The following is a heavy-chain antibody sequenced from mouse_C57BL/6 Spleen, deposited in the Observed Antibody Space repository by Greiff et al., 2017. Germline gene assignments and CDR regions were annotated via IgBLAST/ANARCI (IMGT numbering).Heavy chain of an antibody. CDR3: AREGATVVAGAMDY. J-gene: IGHJ4*01. V-gene: IGHV1-75*01. CDR2: IFPGSGST. D-gene: IGHD1-1*01. Sequence: QVQLQQSGPELVKPGASVKISCKASGYTFTDYYINWVKQRPGQGLEWIGWIFPGSGSTYYNEKFKGKATLTVDKSSSTAYMFLSSLTSEDSAVYFCAREGATVVAGAMDYWGQGTSVTVSS. CDR1: GYTFTDYY.